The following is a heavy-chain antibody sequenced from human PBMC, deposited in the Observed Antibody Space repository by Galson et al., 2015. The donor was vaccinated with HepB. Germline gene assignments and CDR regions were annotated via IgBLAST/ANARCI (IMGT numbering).Heavy chain of an antibody. J-gene: IGHJ4*02. CDR3: AKDYTMVRGVAGSFDY. V-gene: IGHV3-23*01. CDR2: ISGSGGST. D-gene: IGHD3-10*01. Sequence: SLRLSCAASGFTFSSYAMSWVRQAPGKGLEWVSAISGSGGSTYYADSVKGRFTISRDNSKNTLYLQMNSLRAEDTAVYYCAKDYTMVRGVAGSFDYWGQGTLVTVSS. CDR1: GFTFSSYA.